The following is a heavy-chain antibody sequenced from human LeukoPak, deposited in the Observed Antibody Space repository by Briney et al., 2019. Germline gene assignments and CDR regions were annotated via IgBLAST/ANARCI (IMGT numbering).Heavy chain of an antibody. D-gene: IGHD3-22*01. CDR3: ARSLEAYYYDSSGYLFDY. J-gene: IGHJ4*02. CDR2: IWYDGSNK. CDR1: GFPHRSYG. V-gene: IGHV3-33*01. Sequence: GGSLRLLCAPCGFPHRSYGMQWVPQAPGKGWEWVAVIWYDGSNKYYPDSVKGRFTISRDNSKNTLYLQMNSLRAEDTAVYYCARSLEAYYYDSSGYLFDYWGQGTLVTVSS.